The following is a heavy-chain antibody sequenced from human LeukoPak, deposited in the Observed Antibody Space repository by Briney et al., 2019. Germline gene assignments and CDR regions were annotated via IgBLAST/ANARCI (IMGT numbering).Heavy chain of an antibody. CDR3: AGAPTGDYYYYYYMDV. J-gene: IGHJ6*03. CDR1: GFALSNYE. D-gene: IGHD3-9*01. CDR2: ISESGTVI. V-gene: IGHV3-48*03. Sequence: PGGSLRLSCAASGFALSNYEMRWVRQAPGKGLEWISDISESGTVIYYADSVKGRFTSSRDNANNSLYLQMNSLRAEDTAIYYWAGAPTGDYYYYYYMDVWGKGTTVTVSS.